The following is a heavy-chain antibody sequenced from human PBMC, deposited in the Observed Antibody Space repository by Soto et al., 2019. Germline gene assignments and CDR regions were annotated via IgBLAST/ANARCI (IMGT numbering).Heavy chain of an antibody. Sequence: PSETLSLTCTVSGGSISSGGYYWSWIRQHPGKGLEWIGYIYHSGNTYYNPSLKSRVTISVDRSKNQFSLKLSSVTAADTAVYFCARGKDSSGYYYFDYWGQGTLVTVSS. CDR2: IYHSGNT. CDR3: ARGKDSSGYYYFDY. J-gene: IGHJ4*02. CDR1: GGSISSGGYY. D-gene: IGHD3-22*01. V-gene: IGHV4-31*03.